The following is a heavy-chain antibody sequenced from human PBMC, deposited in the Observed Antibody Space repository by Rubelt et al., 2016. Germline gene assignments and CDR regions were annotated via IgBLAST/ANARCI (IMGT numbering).Heavy chain of an antibody. J-gene: IGHJ4*02. V-gene: IGHV4-34*01. CDR3: ANVVYDSSGYLDY. D-gene: IGHD3-22*01. Sequence: QVQLQESGPGLVKPSETLSLTCAVYGGSFSGYYWSWIRQPPGKGLEWIGEINHSGSTTYNPPLKSGVTISVDTAKNQLALRRGSGTAADTAVYYCANVVYDSSGYLDYWGQGTLVTVSS. CDR1: GGSFSGYY. CDR2: INHSGST.